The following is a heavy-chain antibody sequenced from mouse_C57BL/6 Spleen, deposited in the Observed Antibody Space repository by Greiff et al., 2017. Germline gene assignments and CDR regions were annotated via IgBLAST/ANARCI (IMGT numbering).Heavy chain of an antibody. J-gene: IGHJ3*01. CDR3: ARRPIYGSSYGFAY. CDR2: INPYNGGT. Sequence: VQLQQSGPVLVKPGASVKMSCKASGYTFTDYYMNWVKQSHGKSLEWIGVINPYNGGTSYNQKFKGKATLTVDKSSSTAYMELNSLTSEDSAVYYCARRPIYGSSYGFAYWGQGTLVTVSA. CDR1: GYTFTDYY. D-gene: IGHD1-1*01. V-gene: IGHV1-19*01.